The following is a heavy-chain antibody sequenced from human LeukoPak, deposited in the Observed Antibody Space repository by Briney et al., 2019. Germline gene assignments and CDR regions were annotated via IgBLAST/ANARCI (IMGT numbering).Heavy chain of an antibody. CDR1: GFTVSSNY. Sequence: GGSLRLSCAASGFTVSSNYMSWVRQAPGKGLEWVSVIYSGGSTYYADSVKGRFTISRDNSKNTLYLQMNSLRAEDTAVYYCARLGTTVNMDVWGKGTTVTVSS. CDR3: ARLGTTVNMDV. D-gene: IGHD4-11*01. J-gene: IGHJ6*03. V-gene: IGHV3-53*01. CDR2: IYSGGST.